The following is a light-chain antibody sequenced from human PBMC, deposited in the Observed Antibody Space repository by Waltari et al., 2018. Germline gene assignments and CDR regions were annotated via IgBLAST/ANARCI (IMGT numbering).Light chain of an antibody. CDR3: CSYAGSHTNLI. J-gene: IGLJ2*01. V-gene: IGLV2-11*01. CDR1: SVGDYNF. Sequence: QSALTQPRPVSGSPGQSVTISRTGTSVGDYNFVSWYQQLPGKVTTLLIYDISKWPSGVPSRFSGSKSGNTASLTISGLQADDEADYYCCSYAGSHTNLIFGGGTRLTVL. CDR2: DIS.